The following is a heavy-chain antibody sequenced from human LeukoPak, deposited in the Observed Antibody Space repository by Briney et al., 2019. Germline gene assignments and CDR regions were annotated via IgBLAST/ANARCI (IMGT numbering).Heavy chain of an antibody. CDR2: INHSGST. Sequence: PSETLSLTCAVYGGSFSGYYWSWLRQPPGKGLELIGEINHSGSTNYNPSLKSRVTISVDTSKNQFSLKLSSVTAADTAVYYCARVLDYYDSSGYGDAFDIWGQGTMVTVSS. D-gene: IGHD3-22*01. V-gene: IGHV4-34*01. CDR1: GGSFSGYY. J-gene: IGHJ3*02. CDR3: ARVLDYYDSSGYGDAFDI.